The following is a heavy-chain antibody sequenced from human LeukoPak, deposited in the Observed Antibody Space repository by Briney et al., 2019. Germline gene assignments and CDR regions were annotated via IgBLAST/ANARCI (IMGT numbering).Heavy chain of an antibody. Sequence: GGSLRLSCAGSGVTFTNAWMNRVRQAPGEGLEWVARIKTKGEGGPTEHAAPVRGRFTISRDDSENTLYLQMNSLKIEDTAVEYSTADVSDSDGPSHDYWGQGTLVTVSS. J-gene: IGHJ4*02. CDR1: GVTFTNAW. CDR2: IKTKGEGGPT. CDR3: TADVSDSDGPSHDY. V-gene: IGHV3-15*01. D-gene: IGHD2-15*01.